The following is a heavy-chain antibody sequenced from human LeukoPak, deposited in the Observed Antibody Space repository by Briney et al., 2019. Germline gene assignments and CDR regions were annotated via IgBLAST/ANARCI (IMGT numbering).Heavy chain of an antibody. Sequence: SETLSLTCTVSGGSISGYYWSWIRQPPGKGLEWIGYIYYSGSTNYNPSLKSRVTISVDTSKNQFSLKLSSVTAADTAIYFCARGPIGSGGTIDYWGQGTLVTVSS. CDR2: IYYSGST. V-gene: IGHV4-59*01. J-gene: IGHJ4*02. CDR3: ARGPIGSGGTIDY. D-gene: IGHD6-19*01. CDR1: GGSISGYY.